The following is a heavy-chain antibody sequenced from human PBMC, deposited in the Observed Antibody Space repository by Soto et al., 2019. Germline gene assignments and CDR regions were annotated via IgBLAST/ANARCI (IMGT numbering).Heavy chain of an antibody. CDR1: GFTFSSYA. D-gene: IGHD3-3*01. Sequence: GGSLRLSCAASGFTFSSYAMSWVRQAPGKGLEWVSAISGSGGSTYYADSVKGRFTISRDNSKNTLYLQMNSLRAEDTAVYYCAKDYQRRITIFGVVLGGWFDPWGQGTLVTVSS. J-gene: IGHJ5*02. CDR3: AKDYQRRITIFGVVLGGWFDP. V-gene: IGHV3-23*01. CDR2: ISGSGGST.